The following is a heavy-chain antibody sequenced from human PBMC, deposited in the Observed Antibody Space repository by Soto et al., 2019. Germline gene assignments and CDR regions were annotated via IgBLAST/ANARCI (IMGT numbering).Heavy chain of an antibody. CDR1: GGSFSGYY. J-gene: IGHJ4*02. V-gene: IGHV4-34*01. Sequence: SETLSLTCGVYGGSFSGYYWIWIRQPPGKGLEWIGEINHSGSTNYNPSLKSRVTISVDTSKNQFSLKLSSVTAADTAVYYCARGTGSRGVVPAAIPVYVFHYWGQGTLVTVSS. D-gene: IGHD2-2*02. CDR3: ARGTGSRGVVPAAIPVYVFHY. CDR2: INHSGST.